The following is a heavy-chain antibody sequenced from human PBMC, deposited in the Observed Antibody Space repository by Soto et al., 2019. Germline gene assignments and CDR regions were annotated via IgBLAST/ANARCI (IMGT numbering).Heavy chain of an antibody. CDR1: GYTFTSYG. CDR3: AREADYYDSSGTTDY. Sequence: GASVKVPCKASGYTFTSYGISWVRQAHGQGLEWMGWISAYNGNTNYAQKLQGRVTMTTDTSTSTAYMELRSLRSDDTAVYYCAREADYYDSSGTTDYWGQGTLVTVSS. V-gene: IGHV1-18*01. J-gene: IGHJ4*02. CDR2: ISAYNGNT. D-gene: IGHD3-22*01.